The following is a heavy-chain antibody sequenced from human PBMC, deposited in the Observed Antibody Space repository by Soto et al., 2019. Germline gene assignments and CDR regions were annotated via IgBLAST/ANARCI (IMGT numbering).Heavy chain of an antibody. Sequence: SETLSLTCPVSDDSINSDKYYWGWIRQPPGKGLEWIGEINHSGNTNYNPSLKSRVTISVDTSKNQFSLRLSSVTAADTAVYYCARGMGSWPHNWFDPWGQGTLVTVSS. CDR1: DDSINSDKYY. CDR2: INHSGNT. D-gene: IGHD6-13*01. J-gene: IGHJ5*02. V-gene: IGHV4-39*07. CDR3: ARGMGSWPHNWFDP.